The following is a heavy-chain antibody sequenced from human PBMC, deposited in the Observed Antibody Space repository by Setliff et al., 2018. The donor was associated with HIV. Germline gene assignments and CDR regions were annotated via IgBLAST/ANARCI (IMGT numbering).Heavy chain of an antibody. J-gene: IGHJ6*03. V-gene: IGHV3-66*02. CDR3: ARVVNPDSSNYYYYYMDV. Sequence: PGGSLRLSCAASGLTIRNNYMSWVRQAPGKGLEWVSLLHSGYSTSYADSVKGRFAVSRDNTRNTLFLHMSNVTVEDAAVYYCARVVNPDSSNYYYYYMDVWGKGTTVTVSS. CDR1: GLTIRNNY. CDR2: LHSGYST. D-gene: IGHD4-4*01.